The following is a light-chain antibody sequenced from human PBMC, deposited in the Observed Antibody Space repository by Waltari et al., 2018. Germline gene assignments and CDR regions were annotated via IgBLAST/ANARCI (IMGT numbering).Light chain of an antibody. CDR2: RDS. Sequence: SYELTQPLSVSVALGQTARITCGGNNIGSKNVHWYQQKPGQAPVLVIYRDSNRPSGIPELFSGSKSGNTATLTISRAQAGDEADYYCQVWDSSTGVFGGGTKLTVL. CDR3: QVWDSSTGV. V-gene: IGLV3-9*01. J-gene: IGLJ3*02. CDR1: NIGSKN.